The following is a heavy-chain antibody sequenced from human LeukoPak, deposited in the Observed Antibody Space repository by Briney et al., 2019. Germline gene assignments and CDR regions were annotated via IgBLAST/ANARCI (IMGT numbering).Heavy chain of an antibody. Sequence: PGGSLRLPCAASGFTFSTYWMHWVRQAPGKGLVWLARITSDGRSTNYADSVKGRFTISRDNAKNSLYLQMNGLRAEDTAVYYCARDYGEGGYYFDYWGEGTLVTASS. CDR3: ARDYGEGGYYFDY. CDR1: GFTFSTYW. J-gene: IGHJ4*02. D-gene: IGHD4-17*01. V-gene: IGHV3-74*01. CDR2: ITSDGRST.